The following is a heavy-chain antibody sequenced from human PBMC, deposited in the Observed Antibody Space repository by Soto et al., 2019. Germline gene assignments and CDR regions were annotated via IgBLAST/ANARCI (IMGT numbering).Heavy chain of an antibody. V-gene: IGHV3-7*01. D-gene: IGHD2-15*01. Sequence: PGGSLRLSCAASGFTFSSYWMSWVRQAPGRGLEWVANIKQDGSEIYYVDSVKGRFTISRDNAKNSLFLQMNSLRGEDTAVYYCARDCSGGSCYNTLYYYGMDVWGQGTTVTVSS. J-gene: IGHJ6*02. CDR1: GFTFSSYW. CDR3: ARDCSGGSCYNTLYYYGMDV. CDR2: IKQDGSEI.